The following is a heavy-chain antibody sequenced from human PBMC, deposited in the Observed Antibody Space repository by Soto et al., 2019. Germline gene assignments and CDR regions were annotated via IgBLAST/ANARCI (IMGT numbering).Heavy chain of an antibody. CDR1: GFTFSNYW. D-gene: IGHD3-22*01. V-gene: IGHV3-7*03. J-gene: IGHJ4*02. CDR2: IKQDGSEK. Sequence: EVQLVESGGGLVQPGGSLRLSCAASGFTFSNYWMSWVRQAPGKGLEWVANIKQDGSEKYYVDSVKGRFTISRDNAKNSLYLQRNSLRAEDTAVYFCARRRGYYGTFDYWGQGTLVTVSS. CDR3: ARRRGYYGTFDY.